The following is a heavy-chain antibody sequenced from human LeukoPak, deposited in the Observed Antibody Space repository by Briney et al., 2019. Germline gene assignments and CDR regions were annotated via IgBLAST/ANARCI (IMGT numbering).Heavy chain of an antibody. Sequence: PGGSLRLSCVASGFTFSSYGMSWVRQAPGKGLEWVSTISGSGGSTYYADSVKGRFTISRDNSKNTLYLQMNSLRAEDTAVYYCAKDPFSYGDYVGTVYFDYWGQGTLVTVSS. CDR3: AKDPFSYGDYVGTVYFDY. D-gene: IGHD4-17*01. J-gene: IGHJ4*02. V-gene: IGHV3-23*01. CDR2: ISGSGGST. CDR1: GFTFSSYG.